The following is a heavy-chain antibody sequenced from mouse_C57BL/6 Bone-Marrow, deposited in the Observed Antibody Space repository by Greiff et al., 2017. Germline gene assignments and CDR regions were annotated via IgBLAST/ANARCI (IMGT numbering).Heavy chain of an antibody. V-gene: IGHV14-4*01. CDR1: GFNIKDDY. D-gene: IGHD3-3*01. J-gene: IGHJ3*01. CDR2: IDPENGDT. Sequence: EVQLQQSGAELVRPGASVKLSCTASGFNIKDDYMHWVKQRPEQGLEWIGWIDPENGDTEYASKFQGKATITADPSSNTAYLQLSSLTSEDTAVYYCTLGGFAYWGQGTLVTVSA. CDR3: TLGGFAY.